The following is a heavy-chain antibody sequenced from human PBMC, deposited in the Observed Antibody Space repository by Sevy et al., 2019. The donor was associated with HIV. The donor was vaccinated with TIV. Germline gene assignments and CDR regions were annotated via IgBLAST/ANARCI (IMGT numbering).Heavy chain of an antibody. D-gene: IGHD2-15*01. CDR1: GFTFSTDT. J-gene: IGHJ6*02. CDR2: ISGSAGST. CDR3: AIGDRTFYGLDV. Sequence: GGSLRLSCAASGFTFSTDTMSWVRQAPGKGLEWVSAISGSAGSTYYADLVQGRFTISRDKSKNTLYLQMNSLRAEDTAVYYCAIGDRTFYGLDVWGQGTTVTVSS. V-gene: IGHV3-23*01.